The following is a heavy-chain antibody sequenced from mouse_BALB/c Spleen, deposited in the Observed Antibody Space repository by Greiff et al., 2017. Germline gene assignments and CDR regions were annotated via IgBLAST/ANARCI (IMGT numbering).Heavy chain of an antibody. CDR1: GYAFSSYW. V-gene: IGHV1-80*01. CDR2: IYPGDGDT. D-gene: IGHD2-3*01. J-gene: IGHJ2*01. Sequence: QVQLKESGAELVRPGSSVKISCKASGYAFSSYWMNWVKQRPGQGLEWIGQIYPGDGDTNYNGKFKGKATLTADKSSSTAYMQLSSLTSEDSAVYFCARSYEYYFDYWGQGTTLTVSS. CDR3: ARSYEYYFDY.